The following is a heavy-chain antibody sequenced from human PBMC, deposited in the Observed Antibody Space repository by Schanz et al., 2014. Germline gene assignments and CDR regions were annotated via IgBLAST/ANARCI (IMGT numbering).Heavy chain of an antibody. Sequence: EVQLLESGGGLVQPGGSLRLSCAASGFTFSSYAMSWVRQAPGKGLEWVSYICSSGNTIYYADSVKGRFTISRDNSKNSLFLQMNRLRAEDTALYYCAIIGVMVAVAGTRADYWGQGTLVTVSS. CDR3: AIIGVMVAVAGTRADY. CDR2: ICSSGNTI. V-gene: IGHV3-48*01. D-gene: IGHD6-19*01. CDR1: GFTFSSYA. J-gene: IGHJ4*02.